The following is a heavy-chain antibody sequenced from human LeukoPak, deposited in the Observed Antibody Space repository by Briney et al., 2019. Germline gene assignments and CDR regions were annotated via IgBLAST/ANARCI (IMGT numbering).Heavy chain of an antibody. CDR3: HGQQLVPYYYYMDV. Sequence: PGGSLKLSCAASGFTFSGSAMHWVRQASGKGLEWVGRIRSKANSYATAYAASVKGRFTISRDDSKNTAYLQMNSLKTEDTAVYYCHGQQLVPYYYYMDVWGKGTTVTVSS. CDR1: GFTFSGSA. CDR2: IRSKANSYAT. J-gene: IGHJ6*03. V-gene: IGHV3-73*01. D-gene: IGHD6-13*01.